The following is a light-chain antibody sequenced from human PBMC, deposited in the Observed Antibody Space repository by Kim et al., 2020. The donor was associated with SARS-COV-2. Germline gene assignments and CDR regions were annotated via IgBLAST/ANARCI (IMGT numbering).Light chain of an antibody. V-gene: IGLV2-23*02. CDR1: SSDVGNYNL. J-gene: IGLJ1*01. CDR3: CSYAGRSTYV. CDR2: EVS. Sequence: QSALTQPASVSGSPGQSITISCTGTSSDVGNYNLVSWYQQHPGKAPKLMTYEVSKRPSGISNRFSGSKSGNTASLTISGLQAEDEAYYYCCSYAGRSTYVFGTGTKVTVL.